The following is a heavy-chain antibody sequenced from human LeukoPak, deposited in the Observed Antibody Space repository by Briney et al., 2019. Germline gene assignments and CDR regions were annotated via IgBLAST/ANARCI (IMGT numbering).Heavy chain of an antibody. CDR2: IGSSGSPI. CDR1: GFTFSDYY. V-gene: IGHV3-11*01. J-gene: IGHJ3*02. CDR3: ATGYSYGHEAFDI. D-gene: IGHD5-18*01. Sequence: GGSLRLSCAASGFTFSDYYMTWIRRAPGKGLEWVSYIGSSGSPIYYADSVKGRFTISRDNAKNSLYLQMNSLRAEDTAVYYCATGYSYGHEAFDIWGQGTMVTVSS.